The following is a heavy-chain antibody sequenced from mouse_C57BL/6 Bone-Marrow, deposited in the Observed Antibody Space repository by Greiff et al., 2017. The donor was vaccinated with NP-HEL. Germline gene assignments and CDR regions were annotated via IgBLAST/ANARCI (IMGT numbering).Heavy chain of an antibody. D-gene: IGHD1-1*01. J-gene: IGHJ2*01. CDR1: GFTFSSYG. Sequence: EVQVVESGGDLVKPGGSLKLSCAASGFTFSSYGMSWVRQTPDKRLEWVATISSGGSYTYYPDSVKGRFTISRDNAKNTLYLQMSSLKSEDTAMYYCARHGTTVVPYFDYWGQGTTLTVSS. V-gene: IGHV5-6*01. CDR3: ARHGTTVVPYFDY. CDR2: ISSGGSYT.